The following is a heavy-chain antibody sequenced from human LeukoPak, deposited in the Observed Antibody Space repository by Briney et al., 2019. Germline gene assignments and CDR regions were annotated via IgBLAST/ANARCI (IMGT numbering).Heavy chain of an antibody. Sequence: TSETLSLTCTVSGGSISSSSYYWGWIRQPPGKGLEWIGSIYYSGSTYYNPSLKSRVTISVDTSKNQFSLKLSSVTAADTAVYYCARESLAVAGLDYWGQGTLVTVSS. CDR2: IYYSGST. CDR3: ARESLAVAGLDY. J-gene: IGHJ4*02. CDR1: GGSISSSSYY. V-gene: IGHV4-39*07. D-gene: IGHD6-19*01.